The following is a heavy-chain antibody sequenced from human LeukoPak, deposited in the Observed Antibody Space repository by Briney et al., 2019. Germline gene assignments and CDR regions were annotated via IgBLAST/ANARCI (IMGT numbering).Heavy chain of an antibody. CDR2: FDPEDGET. Sequence: ASVKVSCKVSGYTLTELSMHWVRQAPGKGLEWMGGFDPEDGETIYAQKFQGRVTMTEDKSTDTAYMELSSLRSEDTAVYYCARVYYGSGSLHYYYYYMDVWGKGTTVTISS. CDR1: GYTLTELS. V-gene: IGHV1-24*01. CDR3: ARVYYGSGSLHYYYYYMDV. J-gene: IGHJ6*03. D-gene: IGHD3-10*01.